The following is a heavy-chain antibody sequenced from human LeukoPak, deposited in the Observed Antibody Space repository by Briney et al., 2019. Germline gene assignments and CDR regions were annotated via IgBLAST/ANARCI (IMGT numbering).Heavy chain of an antibody. V-gene: IGHV4-59*01. D-gene: IGHD3-22*01. CDR1: GGSISSYY. CDR3: ARGHSSGYYIFDY. J-gene: IGHJ4*02. Sequence: SETLSLTCSVSGGSISSYYWSWIRQPPGKGLEWIGYIYYGGSTNYNPSLKSRVTISVDTSKNQFSLKLSSVTAADTAVYYCARGHSSGYYIFDYWGQGTLVTVSS. CDR2: IYYGGST.